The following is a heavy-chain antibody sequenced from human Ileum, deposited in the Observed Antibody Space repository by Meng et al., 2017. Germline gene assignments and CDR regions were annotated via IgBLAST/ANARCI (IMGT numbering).Heavy chain of an antibody. Sequence: GESLKISCAASGFTFSSYSMNGVRQAPGKGLEWVSYISSSSSTIYYADSVKGRLTISRDNAKNSLYLQMNSLRAEDTAVYYCARLARRGNRFLEWSGCRPMDVWGQGTTVTVSS. V-gene: IGHV3-48*04. CDR3: ARLARRGNRFLEWSGCRPMDV. J-gene: IGHJ6*02. D-gene: IGHD3-3*01. CDR2: ISSSSSTI. CDR1: GFTFSSYS.